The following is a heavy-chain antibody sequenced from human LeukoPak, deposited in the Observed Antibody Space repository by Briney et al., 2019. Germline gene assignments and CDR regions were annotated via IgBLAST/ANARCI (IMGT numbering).Heavy chain of an antibody. Sequence: SGPTLVNPTQTLTLTCTFSGFSLRTRGVGVGWIRQPPGKALEWLAVIYWDDDKRHSPSLKSRLTITKDTSKNQVVLIMPNMDPVDTATYYCAHKEYYALGSLGDSFDYWGQGTLVTVSS. D-gene: IGHD3-10*01. CDR3: AHKEYYALGSLGDSFDY. J-gene: IGHJ4*02. CDR2: IYWDDDK. V-gene: IGHV2-5*02. CDR1: GFSLRTRGVG.